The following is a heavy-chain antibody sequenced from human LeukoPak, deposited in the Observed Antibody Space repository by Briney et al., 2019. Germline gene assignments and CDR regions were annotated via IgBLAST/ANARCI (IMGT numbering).Heavy chain of an antibody. D-gene: IGHD3-3*01. CDR2: INAGNGNT. J-gene: IGHJ4*02. CDR3: ARDARDVLRFLEWLLDY. V-gene: IGHV1-3*01. Sequence: ASVKVSCKASGCTFTIYAMHWVRQAPGQRLEWMGWINAGNGNTKYSQKFQGRVTITRDTSASTAYMELSSLRSEDTAVYYCARDARDVLRFLEWLLDYWGQGTLVTVSS. CDR1: GCTFTIYA.